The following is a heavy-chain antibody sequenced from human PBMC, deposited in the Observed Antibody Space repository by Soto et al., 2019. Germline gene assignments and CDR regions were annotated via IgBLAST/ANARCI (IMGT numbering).Heavy chain of an antibody. Sequence: SVKVSCKASGGTFSSYAISWVRQAPGQGLEWMGGIIPIFGTANYARKFQGRVTITADESTSTAYMELSSLRSEDTAVYYCARGPFIAAAGSEYFQHWGQGTLVTVS. CDR2: IIPIFGTA. V-gene: IGHV1-69*13. J-gene: IGHJ1*01. D-gene: IGHD6-13*01. CDR1: GGTFSSYA. CDR3: ARGPFIAAAGSEYFQH.